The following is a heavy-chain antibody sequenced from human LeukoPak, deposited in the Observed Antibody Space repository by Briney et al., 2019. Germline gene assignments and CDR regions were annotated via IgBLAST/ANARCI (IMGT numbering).Heavy chain of an antibody. D-gene: IGHD3-10*01. CDR2: IYYSGST. J-gene: IGHJ5*02. CDR3: ARANYGSGSYYKTLDWFDP. V-gene: IGHV4-39*07. Sequence: SETLSLTCTVSGGSISSSSYYWGWIRQPPGKGLQWIGSIYYSGSTYYNPSLKSRVTISVDTSKNQFSLKLSSVTAADTAVYYCARANYGSGSYYKTLDWFDPWGQGTLVTVSS. CDR1: GGSISSSSYY.